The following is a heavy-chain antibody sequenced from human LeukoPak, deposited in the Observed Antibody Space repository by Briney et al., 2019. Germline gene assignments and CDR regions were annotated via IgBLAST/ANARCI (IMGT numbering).Heavy chain of an antibody. CDR2: IWYDGGNK. CDR3: AKDLGYCTNGVCSGSGFDY. D-gene: IGHD2-8*01. Sequence: PGRSLRLSCAASGFTFSSWAMHWVRQAPGKGLEWVAVIWYDGGNKYYVDSVKGRFTISRDNSKNTVYLQMNSLGAEDTAVYYCAKDLGYCTNGVCSGSGFDYWGQGTLVTVSS. J-gene: IGHJ4*02. CDR1: GFTFSSWA. V-gene: IGHV3-33*06.